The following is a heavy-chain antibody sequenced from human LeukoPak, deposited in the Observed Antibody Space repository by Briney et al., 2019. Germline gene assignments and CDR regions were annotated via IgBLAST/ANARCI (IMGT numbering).Heavy chain of an antibody. Sequence: PSETLSLTCTVSGGSIRSYYWTWVRQPPGKGLEWVGEINHSGNTNYNPSLKSRVILSVDTSKNQFSLKLSSVTAADTAVYYCARARESVAVDYWGQGTLVTVSS. V-gene: IGHV4-34*01. CDR2: INHSGNT. CDR1: GGSIRSYY. CDR3: ARARESVAVDY. J-gene: IGHJ4*02. D-gene: IGHD6-19*01.